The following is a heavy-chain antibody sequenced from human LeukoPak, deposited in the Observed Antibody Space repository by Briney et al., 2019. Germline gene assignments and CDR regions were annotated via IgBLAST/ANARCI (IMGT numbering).Heavy chain of an antibody. V-gene: IGHV4-61*02. CDR3: ARIQSRLSWFDP. Sequence: PSETLSLTCTVSGDSISSGTYYWNWIRQPAGKRLEWIGRIYTSGNTYYNPSLKSRVTISVDTSKNQFSLNLTSVTAADTAVYYCARIQSRLSWFDPWGQGTLVTVSS. CDR2: IYTSGNT. CDR1: GDSISSGTYY. J-gene: IGHJ5*02.